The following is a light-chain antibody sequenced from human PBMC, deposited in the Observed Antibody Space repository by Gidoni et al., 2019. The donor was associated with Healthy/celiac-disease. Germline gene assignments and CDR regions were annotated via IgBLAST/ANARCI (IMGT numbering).Light chain of an antibody. CDR1: QGIRNY. J-gene: IGKJ4*01. Sequence: DIQMTQSPSSLSASVGDRVTITCRASQGIRNYLAWYQQKPGKVPRLLINAASTLQSGVPSRFSGSGSGTDFTLTISSLQSEDVATYYCQKYDSVPLTFGGXTKVEI. V-gene: IGKV1-27*01. CDR2: AAS. CDR3: QKYDSVPLT.